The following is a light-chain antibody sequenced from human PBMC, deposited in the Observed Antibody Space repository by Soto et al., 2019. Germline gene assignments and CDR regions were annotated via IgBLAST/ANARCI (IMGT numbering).Light chain of an antibody. V-gene: IGLV1-40*01. J-gene: IGLJ2*01. Sequence: QSVLTQPPSVSGAPGQRVTISCTGSSSNIGAGYDVHWYQQLPGTAPKLLIYGDSNRPSGVPDRFSGSKSGTTASLAITGLLAADDDDYYCQSSYCSGSDVVFGGGTKLTVL. CDR2: GDS. CDR1: SSNIGAGYD. CDR3: QSSYCSGSDVV.